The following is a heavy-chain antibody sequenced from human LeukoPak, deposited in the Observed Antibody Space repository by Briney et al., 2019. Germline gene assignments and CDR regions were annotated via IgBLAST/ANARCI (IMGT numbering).Heavy chain of an antibody. V-gene: IGHV3-21*04. CDR2: ITSSSSYA. J-gene: IGHJ4*02. D-gene: IGHD3-10*01. Sequence: GGSLRLSCEASGFTFSTYNMNWVRQAPGKRLEWVSSITSSSSYAFYADSVKGRFTISRDNSKNTLYLQMNSLRAEDTAVYYCAKRIIMVRGVIGSLDYWGQGTLVTVSS. CDR1: GFTFSTYN. CDR3: AKRIIMVRGVIGSLDY.